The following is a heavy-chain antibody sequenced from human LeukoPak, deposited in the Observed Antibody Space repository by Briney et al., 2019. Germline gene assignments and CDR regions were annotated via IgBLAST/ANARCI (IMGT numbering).Heavy chain of an antibody. CDR1: GGSFSGYY. Sequence: SETLSLTCAVYGGSFSGYYWSWIRQPPGKGLEWIGEINHSGSTNYNPSLKSRVTISVDTSKNQFSLKLSSVTAADTAVYYCARFLGGQWLNKYYYYGMDVWGQGNTVTVSS. D-gene: IGHD3-22*01. CDR2: INHSGST. V-gene: IGHV4-34*01. CDR3: ARFLGGQWLNKYYYYGMDV. J-gene: IGHJ6*02.